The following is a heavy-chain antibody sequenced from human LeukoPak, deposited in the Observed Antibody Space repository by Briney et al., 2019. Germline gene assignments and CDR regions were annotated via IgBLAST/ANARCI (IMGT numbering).Heavy chain of an antibody. J-gene: IGHJ4*02. D-gene: IGHD5-12*01. Sequence: GGSLRLSCAASGFTFSSYAMHWVRQAPGKGLEWVAVISYDGSNKYYADSVKGRFTISRDNSKNTLYLQMNSLRAEDTAVYYCARDNKWRWGQGTLVTVSS. CDR1: GFTFSSYA. CDR3: ARDNKWR. V-gene: IGHV3-30*04. CDR2: ISYDGSNK.